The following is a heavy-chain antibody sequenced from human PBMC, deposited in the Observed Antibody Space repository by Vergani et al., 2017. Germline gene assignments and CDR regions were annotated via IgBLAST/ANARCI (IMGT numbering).Heavy chain of an antibody. CDR1: GGSISSGGYS. Sequence: QLQLQESGSGLVKPSQTLSLTCAVSGGSISSGGYSWSWIRQPPGKGLEWIGYTYHSGSTYYNPSLKSRVTRSVDRSKNQFSLKLSSVTAAATAVYYCARGHDYGDYPDYWGQGTLVTVSS. V-gene: IGHV4-30-2*01. CDR2: TYHSGST. J-gene: IGHJ4*02. CDR3: ARGHDYGDYPDY. D-gene: IGHD4-17*01.